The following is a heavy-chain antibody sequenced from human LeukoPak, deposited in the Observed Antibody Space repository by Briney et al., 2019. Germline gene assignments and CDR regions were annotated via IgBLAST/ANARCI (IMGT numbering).Heavy chain of an antibody. D-gene: IGHD1-1*01. Sequence: SETLSLSCAVSGCSISSNNWRWSRQPPGKGLEWIGYIYYSGSTNCNPSVKSRVAMSVDTSNNQFSLKLSSVTAADTAVYYCARVGTGNFDHWGGETLVTVSS. CDR2: IYYSGST. V-gene: IGHV4-59*01. J-gene: IGHJ4*01. CDR3: ARVGTGNFDH. CDR1: GCSISSNN.